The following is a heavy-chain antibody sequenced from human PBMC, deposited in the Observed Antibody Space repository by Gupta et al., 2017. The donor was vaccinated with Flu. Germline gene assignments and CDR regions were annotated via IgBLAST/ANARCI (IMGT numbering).Heavy chain of an antibody. Sequence: SWFRQAPGKGLEWLGFIRNKGYSGTTEYAASMKDRFTISRDDSKSTAYLQLNRLIHEDTGVYHCARLQTGGETQPIYFDYWGQGDQVPVSS. J-gene: IGHJ4*02. CDR2: IRNKGYSGTT. CDR3: ARLQTGGETQPIYFDY. D-gene: IGHD3-16*01. V-gene: IGHV3-49*03.